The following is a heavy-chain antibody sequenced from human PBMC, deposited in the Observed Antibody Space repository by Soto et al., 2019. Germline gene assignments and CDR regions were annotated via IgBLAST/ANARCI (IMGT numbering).Heavy chain of an antibody. J-gene: IGHJ4*02. CDR1: GYTFTSYG. D-gene: IGHD6-13*01. V-gene: IGHV1-18*01. CDR2: ISAYNGDT. Sequence: QVQLVQSGAEVKKPGASVKVSCKASGYTFTSYGISWVRQAPGQGLEWMGWISAYNGDTDYAHNLQGRDTLTTDTSTTTAYKEPTPLRSDDTAVCYCARGASSLPGFYWGQGTLVTVSS. CDR3: ARGASSLPGFY.